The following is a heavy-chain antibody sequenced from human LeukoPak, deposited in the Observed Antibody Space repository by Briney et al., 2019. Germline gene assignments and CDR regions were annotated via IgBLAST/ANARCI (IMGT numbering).Heavy chain of an antibody. D-gene: IGHD3-10*01. Sequence: ASVKVSCKASGGTFSSYAISWVRQAPGQGLEWMGGIIPIFGTANYAQKFQGRVTITADESTSTAYMELSSLRSEDTAVYYCARWSWFGAPHYYYYGMDAWGQGTTVTASS. CDR1: GGTFSSYA. V-gene: IGHV1-69*13. CDR2: IIPIFGTA. J-gene: IGHJ6*02. CDR3: ARWSWFGAPHYYYYGMDA.